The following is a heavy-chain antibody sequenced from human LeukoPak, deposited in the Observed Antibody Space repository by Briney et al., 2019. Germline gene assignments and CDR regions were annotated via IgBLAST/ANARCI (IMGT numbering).Heavy chain of an antibody. CDR2: ISGSGGST. J-gene: IGHJ4*02. CDR3: AKTTEQWLVPYYFDY. D-gene: IGHD6-19*01. V-gene: IGHV3-23*01. Sequence: GGSLRLSCAAFGFTFSSYAMSWVRQAPGKGLEWVSAISGSGGSTYYADSVKGRFTISRDNSKNTLYLQMNSLRAEDTTVYYCAKTTEQWLVPYYFDYWGQGTLVSVSS. CDR1: GFTFSSYA.